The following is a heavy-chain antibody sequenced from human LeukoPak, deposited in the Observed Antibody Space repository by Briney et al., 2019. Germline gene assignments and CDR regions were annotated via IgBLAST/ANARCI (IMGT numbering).Heavy chain of an antibody. Sequence: PSETLSLTCSVSGYSISSGFYWGWIRQPPGKGLEWIGYMYYSGSTNYNPSLKSRVTMSVDTSKNQFSPKLNSVTAADTAVYYCASLSEYCSAGSCYLGWFDPWGQGTLVTVSS. J-gene: IGHJ5*02. V-gene: IGHV4-61*01. D-gene: IGHD2-15*01. CDR1: GYSISSGFY. CDR3: ASLSEYCSAGSCYLGWFDP. CDR2: MYYSGST.